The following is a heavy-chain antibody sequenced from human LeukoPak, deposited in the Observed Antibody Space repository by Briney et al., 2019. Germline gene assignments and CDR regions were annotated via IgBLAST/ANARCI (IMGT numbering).Heavy chain of an antibody. J-gene: IGHJ4*02. CDR1: GITFSSYA. CDR3: AKDQGYYDSSGENLFDY. Sequence: GGSLRLSCAASGITFSSYAMSWVRQAPGKGLEWVSAISGSGGSTYYADSVKGRFTISRDNSKNTLYLQMNSLRAEDTVVYYCAKDQGYYDSSGENLFDYWGQGTLVTVSS. D-gene: IGHD3-22*01. CDR2: ISGSGGST. V-gene: IGHV3-23*01.